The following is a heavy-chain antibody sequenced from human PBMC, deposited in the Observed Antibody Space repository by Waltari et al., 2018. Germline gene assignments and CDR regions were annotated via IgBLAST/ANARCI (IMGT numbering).Heavy chain of an antibody. Sequence: QLQLQKSGPGLVKPSETLSLTCTVSGGSISSSSYYWGWIRQPPGKGLEWIGSIYYSGSTYYNPSLKSRVTISVDTSKNQFSLKLSSVTAADTAVYYCARANYYDSSVDYWGQGTLVTVSS. CDR3: ARANYYDSSVDY. D-gene: IGHD3-22*01. CDR2: IYYSGST. J-gene: IGHJ4*02. CDR1: GGSISSSSYY. V-gene: IGHV4-39*07.